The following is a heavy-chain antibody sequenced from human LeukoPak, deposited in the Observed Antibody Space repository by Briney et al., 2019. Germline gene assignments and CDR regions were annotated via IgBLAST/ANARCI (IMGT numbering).Heavy chain of an antibody. D-gene: IGHD5-18*01. CDR3: ARELYSYGSHYFDY. CDR1: GGSISSGDYY. Sequence: PSETLSLTCTVSGGSISSGDYYWSWIRQPPGKGLEWIGYIYYSGSTYYNPSLKSRVTISVDTSKNQFSLKLSSVTAADTAVYYCARELYSYGSHYFDYWGREPWSPSPQ. V-gene: IGHV4-30-4*08. J-gene: IGHJ4*02. CDR2: IYYSGST.